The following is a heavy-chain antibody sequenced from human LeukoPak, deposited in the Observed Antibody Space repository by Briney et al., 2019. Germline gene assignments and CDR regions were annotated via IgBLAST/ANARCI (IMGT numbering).Heavy chain of an antibody. J-gene: IGHJ4*02. V-gene: IGHV3-30*02. CDR3: AKDGQVGAIGYFDY. D-gene: IGHD3-16*02. CDR1: GFTFSSYG. CDR2: IRYDGSNK. Sequence: GGSLRLSCAASGFTFSSYGMHWVRQAPGKGLEWVAFIRYDGSNKYYADSVKGRFTISRDNSKNTLYLQMNSLRAEDTAVYYCAKDGQVGAIGYFDYRGQGTLVTVSS.